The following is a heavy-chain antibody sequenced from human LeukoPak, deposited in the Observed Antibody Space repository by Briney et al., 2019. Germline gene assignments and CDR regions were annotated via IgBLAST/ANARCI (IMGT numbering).Heavy chain of an antibody. CDR3: ARDPNGDYIGAFDM. CDR1: GFTFSAYA. J-gene: IGHJ3*02. D-gene: IGHD4-17*01. CDR2: IRGDGSA. V-gene: IGHV3-23*01. Sequence: GGSLRLSCTASGFTFSAYAMMWVRQAPGKGPEWVSAIRGDGSAIYADSVKGRFTISRDNSKYTLFLQMNSLRAEDTAVYYCARDPNGDYIGAFDMWGPGTMLTVS.